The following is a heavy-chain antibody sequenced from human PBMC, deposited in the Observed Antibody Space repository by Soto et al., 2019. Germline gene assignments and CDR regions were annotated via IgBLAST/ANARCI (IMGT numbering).Heavy chain of an antibody. CDR1: GYTFTSYG. D-gene: IGHD3-10*01. J-gene: IGHJ6*02. CDR3: ARGLLWFGELSRTPVYYYYYGMDV. CDR2: ITPYNGNT. V-gene: IGHV1-18*01. Sequence: ASVKVSCKASGYTFTSYGISWVRQAPGQGLEWMGWITPYNGNTNYAQKLQGRVTMTTDTSTTTAYMDLRSLRSDDTAVYYCARGLLWFGELSRTPVYYYYYGMDVWGQGTTVTVSS.